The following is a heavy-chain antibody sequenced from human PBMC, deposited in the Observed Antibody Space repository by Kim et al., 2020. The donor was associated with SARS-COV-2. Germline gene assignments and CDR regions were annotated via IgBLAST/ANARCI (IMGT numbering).Heavy chain of an antibody. D-gene: IGHD2-2*01. Sequence: SVKVSCKASGGTFSSYAISWVRQAPGQGLEWMGGIIPIFGTANYAQKFQGRVTITADESTSTAYMELSSLRSEDTAVYYCAREDIVVVPAAYAFDIWGQGTMVTVSS. CDR3: AREDIVVVPAAYAFDI. V-gene: IGHV1-69*13. J-gene: IGHJ3*02. CDR2: IIPIFGTA. CDR1: GGTFSSYA.